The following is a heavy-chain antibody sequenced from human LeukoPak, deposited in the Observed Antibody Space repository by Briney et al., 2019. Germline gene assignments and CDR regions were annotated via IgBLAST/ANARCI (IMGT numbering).Heavy chain of an antibody. D-gene: IGHD6-6*01. V-gene: IGHV3-48*02. Sequence: GGSLRLSCSASGFTFSTYSLTWVRQAPGKGPGWVSYISHSSSPTYYTYSVKGRFTISRDNAKNSLYLQMNSLRDEDTAVYYCARVAARPHYYYMDVWGKGTTVIVSS. CDR2: ISHSSSPT. CDR3: ARVAARPHYYYMDV. J-gene: IGHJ6*03. CDR1: GFTFSTYS.